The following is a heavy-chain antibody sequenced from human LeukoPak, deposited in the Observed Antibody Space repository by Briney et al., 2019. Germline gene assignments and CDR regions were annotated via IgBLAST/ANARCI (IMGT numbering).Heavy chain of an antibody. CDR3: ARDRVFPVPAANYYYYYMDV. J-gene: IGHJ6*03. V-gene: IGHV3-20*04. CDR1: GFTFDDYG. Sequence: GGSLRLSCAASGFTFDDYGMSWVRHAPGKGLEWVSGINWNGGSTDYADCVKGRFTISRDNAKNSLYLQMNSLRAEDTALYYCARDRVFPVPAANYYYYYMDVWGKGTTVTVSS. CDR2: INWNGGST. D-gene: IGHD2-2*01.